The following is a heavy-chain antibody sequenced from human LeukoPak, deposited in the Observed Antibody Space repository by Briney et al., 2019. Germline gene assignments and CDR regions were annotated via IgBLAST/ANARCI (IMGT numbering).Heavy chain of an antibody. Sequence: GGSLRLSCAASGFTFSSYWMSWVRQAPGMGLEWVSSLTYSGDTTYYADSVKGRFTISRDNSKNMLYLQMNSLRVNDTAVYYCASDSSVDAFDIWGQGTMVTVSS. D-gene: IGHD6-19*01. CDR3: ASDSSVDAFDI. V-gene: IGHV3-23*01. CDR2: LTYSGDTT. J-gene: IGHJ3*02. CDR1: GFTFSSYW.